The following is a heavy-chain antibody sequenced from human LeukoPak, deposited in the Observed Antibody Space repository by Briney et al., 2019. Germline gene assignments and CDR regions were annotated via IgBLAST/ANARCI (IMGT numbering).Heavy chain of an antibody. CDR2: ISWNSGSI. Sequence: GGSLRLSCAASGFTFDDYAMHWVRHAPGKGLEWVSGISWNSGSIGYADSVKGRFTISRDNAKNSLYLQMNSLRAEDTALYYCAKDAYDFWSGSFDYWGQGTLSPSPQ. V-gene: IGHV3-9*01. J-gene: IGHJ4*02. D-gene: IGHD3-3*01. CDR1: GFTFDDYA. CDR3: AKDAYDFWSGSFDY.